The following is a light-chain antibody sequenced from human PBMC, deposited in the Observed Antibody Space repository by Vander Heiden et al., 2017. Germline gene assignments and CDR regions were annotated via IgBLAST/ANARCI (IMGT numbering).Light chain of an antibody. V-gene: IGLV7-43*01. CDR3: LLYYGGAVYV. Sequence: VTQSYPLAVTPGRAVTRTCVSRGGARTIKKNPNWFPQKPSQAPRALIYSTSTKPSWTPARFSCSLLGGKAALTLSGVQPEDEADYYCLLYYGGAVYVFGTVTKVTVL. CDR1: GGARTIKKN. CDR2: STS. J-gene: IGLJ1*01.